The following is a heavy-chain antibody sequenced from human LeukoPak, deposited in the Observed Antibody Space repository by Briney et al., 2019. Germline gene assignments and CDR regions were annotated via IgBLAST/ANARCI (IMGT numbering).Heavy chain of an antibody. CDR3: AKEILTGYYLDS. D-gene: IGHD3-9*01. V-gene: IGHV3-30*18. CDR2: VSYDGSIA. CDR1: GFTFSSYG. Sequence: GGSLRLSCAASGFTFSSYGMQWVRQAPGKGPEWVAVVSYDGSIAYYADSVRGRITISRDNAKNTLYLQMNSLRAEDTAVYYCAKEILTGYYLDSWGQGTLITVSS. J-gene: IGHJ4*02.